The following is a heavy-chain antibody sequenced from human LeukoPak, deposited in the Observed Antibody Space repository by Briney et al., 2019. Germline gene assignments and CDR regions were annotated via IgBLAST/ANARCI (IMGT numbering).Heavy chain of an antibody. D-gene: IGHD6-13*01. CDR2: INHSGST. V-gene: IGHV4-34*01. CDR1: GFTFSSYW. CDR3: ARGVLSSSWYGWGY. Sequence: GSLRLSCAASGFTFSSYWMSWVRQPPGKGLEWIGEINHSGSTNYNPSLKSRVTISVDTSKNQFSLKLSSVTAADTAVYYCARGVLSSSWYGWGYWGQGTLVTVSS. J-gene: IGHJ4*02.